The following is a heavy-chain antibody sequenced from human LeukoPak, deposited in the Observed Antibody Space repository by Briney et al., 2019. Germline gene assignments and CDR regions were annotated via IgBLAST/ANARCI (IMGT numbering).Heavy chain of an antibody. CDR2: ISSGSTYT. V-gene: IGHV3-11*05. J-gene: IGHJ4*02. CDR1: GFIFSNAW. Sequence: GGSLRLSCAASGFIFSNAWMSWIRQAPGKRLEWVSYISSGSTYTNYADSVEGRFTISRDNAKNPLYLQMNSLRAEDTAVYYCARGDYGGDYFDYWGQGTLVTVSS. CDR3: ARGDYGGDYFDY. D-gene: IGHD4-23*01.